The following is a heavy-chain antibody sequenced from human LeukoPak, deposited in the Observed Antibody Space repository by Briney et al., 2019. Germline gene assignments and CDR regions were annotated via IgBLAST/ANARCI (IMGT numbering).Heavy chain of an antibody. V-gene: IGHV4-59*01. J-gene: IGHJ4*02. D-gene: IGHD2-2*01. Sequence: SETLSLTCTVSGGSISSYYWSWIRQPPGKGLEWLGYISYSGSTNYNPSLKSRVTISVDTSKNQFSLKLSSVTAADTAVYYCARDADTSSHFDYWGQGTLVTVSS. CDR3: ARDADTSSHFDY. CDR1: GGSISSYY. CDR2: ISYSGST.